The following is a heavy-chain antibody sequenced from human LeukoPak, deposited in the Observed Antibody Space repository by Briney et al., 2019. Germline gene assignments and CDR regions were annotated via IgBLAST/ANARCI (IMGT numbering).Heavy chain of an antibody. J-gene: IGHJ4*02. D-gene: IGHD3-22*01. CDR3: ARLAGYFYDSSGYPKPSSLIDF. V-gene: IGHV4-39*01. CDR1: GGPISSTNYY. Sequence: PSETLSLTCTVSGGPISSTNYYWGWIRQPPGKGLECIGTIYYSGSTYYSPSLKSRVTISVDTSKNQFSLKLSSVTAADTAMYYCARLAGYFYDSSGYPKPSSLIDFWGQGTLVTVSS. CDR2: IYYSGST.